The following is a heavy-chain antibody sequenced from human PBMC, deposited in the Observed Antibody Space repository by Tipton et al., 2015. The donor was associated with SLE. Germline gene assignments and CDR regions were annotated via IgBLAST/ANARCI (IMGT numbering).Heavy chain of an antibody. CDR3: AKADGLDDAFDI. J-gene: IGHJ3*02. D-gene: IGHD3/OR15-3a*01. V-gene: IGHV4-38-2*01. CDR2: IYHSGIT. CDR1: SYSISSGYY. Sequence: GLVKPSETLSLTCAVSSYSISSGYYWSWIRRAPGKGLEWIGSIYHSGITYYNPSLKSRVTISADTSKNQFSLKVTSVAAADTAVYYCAKADGLDDAFDIWGQGTLVTVSS.